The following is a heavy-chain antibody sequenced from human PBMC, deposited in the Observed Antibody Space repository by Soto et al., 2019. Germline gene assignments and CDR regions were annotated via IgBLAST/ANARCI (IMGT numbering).Heavy chain of an antibody. CDR1: GYTFTGYY. CDR3: ARVVGYCSSTSCPGWFDP. Sequence: QVQLVQSGAEVKKPGASVKVSCKASGYTFTGYYMHWVRQAPGQGLEWMGWINPNSGGTNYAQKFQGRVTMTMDTSISTAYMELSRLRSDDTAVYYCARVVGYCSSTSCPGWFDPWGQGTLVTVSS. J-gene: IGHJ5*02. CDR2: INPNSGGT. D-gene: IGHD2-2*01. V-gene: IGHV1-2*02.